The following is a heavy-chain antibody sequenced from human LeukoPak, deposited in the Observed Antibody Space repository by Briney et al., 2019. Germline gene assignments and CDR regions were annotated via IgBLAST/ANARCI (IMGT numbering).Heavy chain of an antibody. CDR2: INWNGGST. J-gene: IGHJ3*02. Sequence: GGSLRLSCAASGFTFDDYGMNWVRQAPGKGLEWVAGINWNGGSTSYADSLKGRFTISRDNAKNSLYLQMNGLRAEDTALYYCARVRVVWDLDDAFDIWGQGTMVTVSS. CDR1: GFTFDDYG. CDR3: ARVRVVWDLDDAFDI. D-gene: IGHD1-26*01. V-gene: IGHV3-20*04.